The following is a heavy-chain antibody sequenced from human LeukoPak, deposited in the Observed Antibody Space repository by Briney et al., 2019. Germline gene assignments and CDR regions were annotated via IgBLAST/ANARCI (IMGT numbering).Heavy chain of an antibody. D-gene: IGHD4-17*01. CDR1: GFTFSSHK. J-gene: IGHJ4*02. CDR2: ISSSGSTI. V-gene: IGHV3-48*03. Sequence: GGSLRLSCAASGFTFSSHKMNWVRQAPGKGLEWVSYISSSGSTIYYADSVKGRFTISRDNAKNSLYLQMNSLRAEDTAVYYCARDKGDYGDVAIPIDYWGQGTLVTVSS. CDR3: ARDKGDYGDVAIPIDY.